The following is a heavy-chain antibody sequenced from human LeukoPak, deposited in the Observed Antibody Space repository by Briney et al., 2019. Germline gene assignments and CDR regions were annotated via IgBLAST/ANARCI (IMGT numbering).Heavy chain of an antibody. V-gene: IGHV4-59*08. J-gene: IGHJ4*02. CDR2: IYYSGST. CDR3: ARSEINDYMDY. CDR1: GGSISSYY. D-gene: IGHD1-14*01. Sequence: PSETLSLTCTVSGGSISSYYWSWIRQPPGKGLEWIGYIYYSGSTNYDPSLKSRVTISVDTSKNQFSLKMTSVTAADTAFYFWARSEINDYMDYWGQGMPVTVSS.